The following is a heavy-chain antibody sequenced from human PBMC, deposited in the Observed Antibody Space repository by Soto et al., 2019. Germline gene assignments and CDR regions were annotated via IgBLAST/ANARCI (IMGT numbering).Heavy chain of an antibody. CDR3: ATWAGQVRGFGGPFDY. Sequence: VASVKVSCKAFGYTFSNHGVSWVRRAPGQGLEWMGWISGYNGDTTYAQSLQGRVTMTTDTSTNTAYMELRSLRSDDTAVYYCATWAGQVRGFGGPFDYWGQGTLVTVSS. J-gene: IGHJ4*02. CDR1: GYTFSNHG. D-gene: IGHD2-15*01. CDR2: ISGYNGDT. V-gene: IGHV1-18*04.